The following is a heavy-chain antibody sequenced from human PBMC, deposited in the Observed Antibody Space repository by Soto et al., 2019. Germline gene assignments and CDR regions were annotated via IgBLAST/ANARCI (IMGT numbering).Heavy chain of an antibody. V-gene: IGHV4-31*03. CDR2: IYYSGST. CDR1: GGSISSGGYY. D-gene: IGHD2-2*01. J-gene: IGHJ5*02. Sequence: TLSLTCTVSGGSISSGGYYWCWIRQHPGKGLEWIGYIYYSGSTYYNPSLKSRVTISVDTSKNQFSLKLSSVTAADTAVYYCAREWRVPAANNWFDPWGQGTLVTVSS. CDR3: AREWRVPAANNWFDP.